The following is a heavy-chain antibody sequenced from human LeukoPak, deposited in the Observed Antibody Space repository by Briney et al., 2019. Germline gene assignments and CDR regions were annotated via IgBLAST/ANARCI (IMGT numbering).Heavy chain of an antibody. V-gene: IGHV5-51*01. J-gene: IGHJ3*02. CDR3: AREPRGLTDAFDI. Sequence: GESLQISCKGSGYSFTSYWIGWVRPMPGKGLEWMGIIYPGDSDTRYSPSFQGQVTISADKSISTAYLQWSSLKASDTAMYYCAREPRGLTDAFDIWGQGTMVTVSS. CDR1: GYSFTSYW. CDR2: IYPGDSDT. D-gene: IGHD3-10*01.